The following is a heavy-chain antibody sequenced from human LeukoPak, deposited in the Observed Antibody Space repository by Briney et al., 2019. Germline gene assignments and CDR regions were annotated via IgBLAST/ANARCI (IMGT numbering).Heavy chain of an antibody. V-gene: IGHV3-21*01. J-gene: IGHJ4*02. CDR2: ISSSSSYI. CDR1: GFTFSSYS. D-gene: IGHD3-16*02. Sequence: PGGSLRLSCAASGFTFSSYSMNWVRQAPGKGLEWVSSISSSSSYIYYADSVKGRFTISRDNAKNSLYLQMNSLRAEDTAVYYCARDLLITFGGVIVPFDYWGQGTLVTVSS. CDR3: ARDLLITFGGVIVPFDY.